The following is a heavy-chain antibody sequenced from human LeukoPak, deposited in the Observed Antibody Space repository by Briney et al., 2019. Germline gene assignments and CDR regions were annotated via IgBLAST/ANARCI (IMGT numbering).Heavy chain of an antibody. CDR2: IYPGDSDT. D-gene: IGHD6-19*01. CDR1: GYSFTSYW. V-gene: IGHV5-51*01. J-gene: IGHJ5*02. Sequence: GESLKISCKGSGYSFTSYWIGWVRQMPGKGLEWMGIIYPGDSDTRYSPSFQGQVTISADKSISTAYLQWSSLKPSDTAMYYCARRAGASAQWLVDNWFDPWGQGTLVTISS. CDR3: ARRAGASAQWLVDNWFDP.